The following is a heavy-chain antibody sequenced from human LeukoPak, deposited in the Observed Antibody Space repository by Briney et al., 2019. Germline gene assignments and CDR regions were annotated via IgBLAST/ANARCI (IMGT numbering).Heavy chain of an antibody. CDR2: IYYSGAT. D-gene: IGHD5-18*01. J-gene: IGHJ4*02. CDR3: ARQGDGGYTYGNFDS. CDR1: GGSISSSGYY. V-gene: IGHV4-39*01. Sequence: SETLSLTCTVSGGSISSSGYYWGWIRQPPGKGLEWIGSIYYSGATYYSPSLKSRVTISLDTSENQFSLRLNSVTAADTAVYYCARQGDGGYTYGNFDSWGQGTLVTVSS.